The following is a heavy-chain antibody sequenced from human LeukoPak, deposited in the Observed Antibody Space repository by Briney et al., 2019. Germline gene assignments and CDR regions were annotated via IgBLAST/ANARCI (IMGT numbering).Heavy chain of an antibody. J-gene: IGHJ4*02. CDR3: ARFGRGYSYGSDY. D-gene: IGHD5-18*01. CDR2: ISSGANSI. Sequence: PGGSLRLSCAASGFIFSDYYMSWFRQAPGKGLEWISFISSGANSIYYADSVKGRFTISRDNAKNSLYLQMNSLRVDDTAVYYCARFGRGYSYGSDYWGQGTLVTVSS. V-gene: IGHV3-11*01. CDR1: GFIFSDYY.